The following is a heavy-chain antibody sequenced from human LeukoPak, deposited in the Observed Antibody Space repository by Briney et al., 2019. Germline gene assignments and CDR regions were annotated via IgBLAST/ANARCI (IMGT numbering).Heavy chain of an antibody. D-gene: IGHD4-17*01. Sequence: GGSLRLSCAASGFTFSSYGMHWVRQAPGKGLEWVAFIRYDGSNKYYADSVKGRFTISRDNFKNTLYLQVNSLRAEDTAVYYCAREDYGDYWGNDAFDIWGQGTMVTVSS. CDR2: IRYDGSNK. V-gene: IGHV3-30*02. CDR1: GFTFSSYG. J-gene: IGHJ3*02. CDR3: AREDYGDYWGNDAFDI.